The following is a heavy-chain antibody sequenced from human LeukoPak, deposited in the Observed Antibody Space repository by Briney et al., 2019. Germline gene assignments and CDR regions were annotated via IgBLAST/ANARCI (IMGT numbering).Heavy chain of an antibody. Sequence: SETLSLTRSVSGGSISSGSNYWGWIRQPPGKTLEWIGSIYSSGSTYYNPSLKSRVTILIDTAKNHFSLNLSSVTAADTAVYFCARSDGYGLVGIWGQGTMVTVPS. V-gene: IGHV4-39*07. CDR1: GGSISSGSNY. CDR3: ARSDGYGLVGI. J-gene: IGHJ3*02. D-gene: IGHD3-10*01. CDR2: IYSSGST.